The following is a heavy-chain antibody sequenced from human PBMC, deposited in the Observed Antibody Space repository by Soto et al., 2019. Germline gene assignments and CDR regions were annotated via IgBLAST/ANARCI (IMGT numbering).Heavy chain of an antibody. Sequence: GVSMRVSCAAAGCNCSDYYMSCIRQATGKGLEWVSYISSSGSTIYYADAVKGRFTISRDNAKNSLYLQMNSLIAEDTAVYYWARMAPPFDYWGQGTLVTVSS. V-gene: IGHV3-11*01. CDR1: GCNCSDYY. CDR2: ISSSGSTI. D-gene: IGHD5-12*01. J-gene: IGHJ4*02. CDR3: ARMAPPFDY.